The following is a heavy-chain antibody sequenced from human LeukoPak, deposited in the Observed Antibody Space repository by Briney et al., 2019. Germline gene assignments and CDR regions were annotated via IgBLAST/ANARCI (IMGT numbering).Heavy chain of an antibody. CDR2: INHSGST. CDR3: ARGAIPYCSSTSCAGFWFDP. Sequence: PSETLSPTCAVYGGSFSGYYWSWIRQPPGKGLEWIGEINHSGSTNYNPSLKSRVTISVDTSKNQFSLKLSSVTAADTAVYYCARGAIPYCSSTSCAGFWFDPWGQGTLVTVSS. V-gene: IGHV4-34*01. J-gene: IGHJ5*02. D-gene: IGHD2-2*01. CDR1: GGSFSGYY.